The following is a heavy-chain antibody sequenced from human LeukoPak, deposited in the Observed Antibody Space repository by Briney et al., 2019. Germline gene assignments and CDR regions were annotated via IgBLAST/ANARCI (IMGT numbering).Heavy chain of an antibody. CDR2: ISSSSSYI. CDR3: ARDYPRVVPAANDAFDI. CDR1: GFTVSSNY. D-gene: IGHD2-2*01. J-gene: IGHJ3*02. Sequence: GGSLRLSCAASGFTVSSNYMSWVRQAPGKGLEWVSSISSSSSYIYCADSVKGRFTISRDNAKNSLYLQMNSLRAEDTAVYYCARDYPRVVPAANDAFDIWGQGTMVTVSS. V-gene: IGHV3-21*01.